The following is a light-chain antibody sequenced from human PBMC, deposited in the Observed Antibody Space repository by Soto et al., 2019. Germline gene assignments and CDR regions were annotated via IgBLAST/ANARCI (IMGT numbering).Light chain of an antibody. CDR1: SSNVGSYNY. V-gene: IGLV2-11*01. J-gene: IGLJ2*01. Sequence: QSALTQPRSVYGSPGQSVTISCTGTSSNVGSYNYVSWYQQHPGQVPELIIYDVTKRPSGVPDRFSGSKSGNTASLTISGLQVDDEADYYCCSYAGTYTWIFGGGTKLTVL. CDR3: CSYAGTYTWI. CDR2: DVT.